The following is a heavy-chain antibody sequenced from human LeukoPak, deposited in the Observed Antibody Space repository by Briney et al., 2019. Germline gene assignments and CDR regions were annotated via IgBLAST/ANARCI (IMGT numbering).Heavy chain of an antibody. D-gene: IGHD3-22*01. CDR2: INHSGST. J-gene: IGHJ4*02. CDR1: GGSFSGYY. CDR3: ARGLPVIGLDSSGYYGY. Sequence: SETLSLTCAVYGGSFSGYYWSWIHQPPGKGLEWIGEINHSGSTNYNPSLKSRVTISVDTSKNQFSLKLSSVTAADTAVYYCARGLPVIGLDSSGYYGYWGQGTLVTVSS. V-gene: IGHV4-34*01.